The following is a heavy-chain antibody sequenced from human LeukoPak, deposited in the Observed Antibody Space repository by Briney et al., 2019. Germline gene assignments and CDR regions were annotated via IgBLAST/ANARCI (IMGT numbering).Heavy chain of an antibody. CDR2: IYPRDGST. V-gene: IGHV1-46*01. J-gene: IGHJ4*02. Sequence: ASVKVSCTASGYSFTSNYIHWVRQAPGQGLEWMGMIYPRDGSTSYAQKFQGRVTVTRDTSTSTVHMELSGLRSEDTAVYYCARDQEAFDYWGQGTLVTVSS. CDR1: GYSFTSNY. CDR3: ARDQEAFDY.